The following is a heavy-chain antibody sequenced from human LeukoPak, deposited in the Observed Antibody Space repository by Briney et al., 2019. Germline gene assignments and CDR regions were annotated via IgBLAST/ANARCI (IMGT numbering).Heavy chain of an antibody. D-gene: IGHD3-10*01. CDR2: IYYSGST. J-gene: IGHJ6*03. CDR3: ARAVIYYYYMDV. CDR1: GGSISSYY. Sequence: SETLSLTCTVSGGSISSYYWSWIRQPPGKGLEWIGYIYYSGSTNYNPSLKSRVTISVDTSKNQFSLKLISVTAADTAVYYCARAVIYYYYMDVWGKGTTVTISS. V-gene: IGHV4-59*01.